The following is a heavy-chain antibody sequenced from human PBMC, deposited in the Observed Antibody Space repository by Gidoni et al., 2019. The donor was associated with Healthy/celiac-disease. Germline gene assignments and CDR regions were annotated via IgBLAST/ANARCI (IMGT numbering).Heavy chain of an antibody. Sequence: QLQLHESCPGLVKPSETLSLPCTVSGGSISSSSYYWGWIRQPPGKGLEWIGSIYYSGSTYYNPSLKSRVTISVDTAKNQFSLKLSSVTAADTAVYYWASPGWDSSGGDAFDIWGQGTMVTVSS. CDR1: GGSISSSSYY. D-gene: IGHD3-22*01. CDR3: ASPGWDSSGGDAFDI. CDR2: IYYSGST. V-gene: IGHV4-39*01. J-gene: IGHJ3*02.